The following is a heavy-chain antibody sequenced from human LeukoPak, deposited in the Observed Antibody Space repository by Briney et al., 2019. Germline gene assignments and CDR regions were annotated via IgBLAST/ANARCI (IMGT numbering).Heavy chain of an antibody. Sequence: SETLSLTCAVYGGSFSGYYWSWIRQPPGKGLEWIGEINHSGSTNYNPSLKSRVTISVDTSKDQFSLKLSSVTAADTAVYYCARYGSGKALGYWGQGTLVTVSS. D-gene: IGHD3-10*01. J-gene: IGHJ4*02. V-gene: IGHV4-34*01. CDR3: ARYGSGKALGY. CDR1: GGSFSGYY. CDR2: INHSGST.